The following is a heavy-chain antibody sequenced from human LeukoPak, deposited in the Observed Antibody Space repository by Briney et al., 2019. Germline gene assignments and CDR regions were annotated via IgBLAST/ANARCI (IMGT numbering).Heavy chain of an antibody. Sequence: ASVKVFCKASGYTLMNYYMHWVRQDPGQGLEWMGIINPYGGSASYAQKFQGRVTMTRDTSTSTVYMELSSLRSEDTAVYYCARDPRLSSGYSTGILWYFDLWGRGTLVTVSS. D-gene: IGHD3-22*01. CDR2: INPYGGSA. J-gene: IGHJ2*01. CDR3: ARDPRLSSGYSTGILWYFDL. V-gene: IGHV1-46*01. CDR1: GYTLMNYY.